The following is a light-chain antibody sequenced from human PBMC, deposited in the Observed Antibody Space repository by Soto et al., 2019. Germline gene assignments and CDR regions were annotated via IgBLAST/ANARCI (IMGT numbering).Light chain of an antibody. CDR2: EVT. CDR3: TSYTSSSTLDV. V-gene: IGLV2-14*01. CDR1: SSDVGGYNY. J-gene: IGLJ1*01. Sequence: QSALTQPASVAGSPGQSITISYTGTSSDVGGYNYVSWYQQHPGKAPKLMIYEVTSRPSGVSDRFSGSKSGHTASLTISGLQSEDEADYFCTSYTSSSTLDVFGTGTKVTVL.